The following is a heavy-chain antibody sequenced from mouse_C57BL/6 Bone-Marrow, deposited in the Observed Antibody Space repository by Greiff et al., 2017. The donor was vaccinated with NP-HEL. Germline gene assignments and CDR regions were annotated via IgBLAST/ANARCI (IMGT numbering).Heavy chain of an antibody. CDR3: ASPGGSSLYAMDY. Sequence: EVQLQQSGPELVKPGASVKISCKASGYTFTDYYMNWVKQSHGKSLEWIGDINPNNGGTSYNQKFKGKATLTVDKSSSTAYMELPSMTSEDSAVYYCASPGGSSLYAMDYWGQGTSVTVSS. J-gene: IGHJ4*01. CDR2: INPNNGGT. CDR1: GYTFTDYY. D-gene: IGHD1-1*01. V-gene: IGHV1-26*01.